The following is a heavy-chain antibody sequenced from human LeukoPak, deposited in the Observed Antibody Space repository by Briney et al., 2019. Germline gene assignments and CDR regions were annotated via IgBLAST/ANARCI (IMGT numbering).Heavy chain of an antibody. CDR3: ARDHKDWGVFDC. J-gene: IGHJ4*02. D-gene: IGHD7-27*01. CDR1: GFTFSSYG. Sequence: GGSLRLSCAASGFTFSSYGMHWVRQAPGKGLEWVSYITPSSSTIYYADSVKGRFTISRDNAKNSLYLQMVSLRAEDTAVYYCARDHKDWGVFDCWGQGTLVTVSS. CDR2: ITPSSSTI. V-gene: IGHV3-48*04.